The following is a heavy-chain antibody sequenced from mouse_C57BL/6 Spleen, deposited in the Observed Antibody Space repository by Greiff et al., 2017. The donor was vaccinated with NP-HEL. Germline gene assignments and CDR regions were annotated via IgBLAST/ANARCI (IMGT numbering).Heavy chain of an antibody. Sequence: VKLVESGPELVKPGASVKISCKASGYAFSSSWMNWVKQRPGKGLEWIGRIYPGDGDINYNGKFKGKATLTADKSSSTAYMQLSSLTSEDSAVYFCAKLSYYAMDYWGQGTSVTVSS. V-gene: IGHV1-82*01. CDR3: AKLSYYAMDY. CDR2: IYPGDGDI. CDR1: GYAFSSSW. D-gene: IGHD1-1*02. J-gene: IGHJ4*01.